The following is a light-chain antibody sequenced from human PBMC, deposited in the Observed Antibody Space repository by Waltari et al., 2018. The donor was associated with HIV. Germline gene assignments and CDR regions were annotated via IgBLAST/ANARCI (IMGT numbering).Light chain of an antibody. J-gene: IGLJ2*01. Sequence: SYVLTQPPSVSVAPGQTARIICVGNNIGSTSVHWYQQKPVQAPVLVVYDDRDRPSGMRERFSGSNSGNTATLTIRRVKAGDEAEDYCEVWDSSSGHMVFGGGTKLTVL. CDR2: DDR. CDR3: EVWDSSSGHMV. V-gene: IGLV3-21*02. CDR1: NIGSTS.